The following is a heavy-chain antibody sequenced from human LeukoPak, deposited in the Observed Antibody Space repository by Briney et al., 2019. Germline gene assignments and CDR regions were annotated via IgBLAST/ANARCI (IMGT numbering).Heavy chain of an antibody. CDR2: INYNGSRI. D-gene: IGHD2-8*01. V-gene: IGHV3-74*03. CDR1: AFTFSNYW. J-gene: IGHJ4*02. Sequence: GGSLRLSCAASAFTFSNYWMNWVRQAPGKGLVWVSRINYNGSRITYADSVKGRFTISGDNPKNTLYLQMNSLRVEDTAVYYCARDSGHGLDYWGQGTLVTVSS. CDR3: ARDSGHGLDY.